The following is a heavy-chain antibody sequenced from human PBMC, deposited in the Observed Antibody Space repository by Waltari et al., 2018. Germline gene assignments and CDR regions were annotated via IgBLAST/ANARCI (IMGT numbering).Heavy chain of an antibody. V-gene: IGHV5-51*01. J-gene: IGHJ6*03. D-gene: IGHD1-7*01. CDR1: GGTFSSYA. CDR2: IYPGDSDT. CDR3: ARGGEWNYGYYYYYMDV. Sequence: VQLVQSGAEVKKPGSSVKVSCKASGGTFSSYAISWVRQAPGQGLEWMGIIYPGDSDTRYSPSFQGQVTISADKSISTAYLQWSSLKASDTAMYYCARGGEWNYGYYYYYMDVWGKGTTVTISS.